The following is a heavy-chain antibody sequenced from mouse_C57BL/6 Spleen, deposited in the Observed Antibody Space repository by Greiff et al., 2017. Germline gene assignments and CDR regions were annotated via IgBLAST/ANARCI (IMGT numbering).Heavy chain of an antibody. CDR1: GYTFTDYY. V-gene: IGHV1-26*01. D-gene: IGHD4-1*02. CDR3: ARSVQLGHYYAMDG. Sequence: EVQLQQSGPELVKPGASVKISCKASGYTFTDYYMNWVKQSRGKSLEWIGDINPNNGGTSYNQKFKGKATLTVDKSSSTAYMELRSLTSEDSAVYYCARSVQLGHYYAMDGWGQGTSVTVAS. CDR2: INPNNGGT. J-gene: IGHJ4*01.